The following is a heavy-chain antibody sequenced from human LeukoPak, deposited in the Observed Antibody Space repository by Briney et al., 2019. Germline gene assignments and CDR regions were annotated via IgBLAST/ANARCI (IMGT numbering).Heavy chain of an antibody. CDR1: GFTVSSNY. D-gene: IGHD3-22*01. CDR2: IYSGGST. J-gene: IGHJ4*02. V-gene: IGHV3-53*01. CDR3: AKDQQWFPPNTGFDY. Sequence: GGSLRLSCAASGFTVSSNYMSWVRQAPGKGLEWVSVIYSGGSTYYADSVKGRFTISRDNSKNTLYLQMNSLRAEDTAVYYCAKDQQWFPPNTGFDYWGQGTLVTVSS.